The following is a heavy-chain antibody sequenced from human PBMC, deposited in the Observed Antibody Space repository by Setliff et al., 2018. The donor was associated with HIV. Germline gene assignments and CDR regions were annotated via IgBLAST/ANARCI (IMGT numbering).Heavy chain of an antibody. J-gene: IGHJ6*02. V-gene: IGHV3-9*01. CDR1: GFTFDDYA. D-gene: IGHD3-10*01. CDR2: ISWNSGSI. Sequence: HPGGSLRLSCAASGFTFDDYAMHWVRQAPGKGLEWVPGISWNSGSIGYADSVKGRFTISRDNAKNSLYLQMNSLRAEDTALYYCARVEAKIRGATYGMDVWGQGTTVTVSS. CDR3: ARVEAKIRGATYGMDV.